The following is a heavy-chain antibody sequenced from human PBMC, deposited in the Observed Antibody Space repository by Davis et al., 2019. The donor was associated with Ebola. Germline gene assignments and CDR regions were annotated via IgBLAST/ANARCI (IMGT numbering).Heavy chain of an antibody. CDR2: ISGSGGST. J-gene: IGHJ6*02. CDR1: GFTFSSYA. D-gene: IGHD5-18*01. CDR3: AREGEKVDTAMVLYYYYGMDV. Sequence: GESLKISCAASGFTFSSYAMSWVRQAPGKGLEWVSAISGSGGSTYYADSVKGRFTISRDNSKNTLYLQMNSLRAEDTAVYYCAREGEKVDTAMVLYYYYGMDVWGQGTTVTVSS. V-gene: IGHV3-23*01.